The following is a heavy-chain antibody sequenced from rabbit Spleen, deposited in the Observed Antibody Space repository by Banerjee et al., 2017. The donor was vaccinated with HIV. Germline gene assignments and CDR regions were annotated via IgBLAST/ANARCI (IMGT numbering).Heavy chain of an antibody. Sequence: QEQLEESGGDLVKPEGSLTLTCTASGFSFSSSYYMCWVRQAPGKRPEWIACIYGGSSDYTYYASWAKGRFTISKTASTTVTLQMTSLTAADMATYFCARDHTYTYAFVLWGPGTLVTVS. D-gene: IGHD6-1*01. CDR3: ARDHTYTYAFVL. CDR1: GFSFSSSYY. V-gene: IGHV1S45*01. J-gene: IGHJ4*01. CDR2: IYGGSSDYT.